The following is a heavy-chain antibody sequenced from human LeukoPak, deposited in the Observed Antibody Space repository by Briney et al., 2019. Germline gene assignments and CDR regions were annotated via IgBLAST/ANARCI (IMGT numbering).Heavy chain of an antibody. Sequence: PGGSLRLSCAASGFTFSGSAMHWVRQASGKGLEWVGRIRSKANSYATACAASVKGRFTISRDDSKNTAYLQMNSLKTEDTAVYYCTRQVGGDYAPDYWGQGTLVTVSS. J-gene: IGHJ4*02. CDR1: GFTFSGSA. V-gene: IGHV3-73*01. CDR2: IRSKANSYAT. CDR3: TRQVGGDYAPDY. D-gene: IGHD3-16*01.